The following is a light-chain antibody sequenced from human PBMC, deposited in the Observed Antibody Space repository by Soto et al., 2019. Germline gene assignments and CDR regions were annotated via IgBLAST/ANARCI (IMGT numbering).Light chain of an antibody. V-gene: IGKV1-39*01. Sequence: DIQMTQSPSSLSASVGDRVTITCRASQSIRNYVNWYQQKPGKAPKFLIYVASTLQIGVPSRFRGSGSGTDFTLTITTPQPEDFATYYCQQSYSSPSSFGPGNKLEI. J-gene: IGKJ2*01. CDR2: VAS. CDR3: QQSYSSPSS. CDR1: QSIRNY.